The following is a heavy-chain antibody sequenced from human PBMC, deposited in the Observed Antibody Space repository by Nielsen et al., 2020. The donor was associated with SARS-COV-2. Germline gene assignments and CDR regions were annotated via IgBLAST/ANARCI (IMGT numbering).Heavy chain of an antibody. D-gene: IGHD4-17*01. Sequence: SETLSLTCTVSGGSISSGDYYWSWIRQPPGKGLEWIGYIYYSGSTYYNPSLKSRVTISVDTSKNQFFLKLSSVTAADRAVYYCARDYFGDYLDGFDIWGQGTMVTVSS. CDR1: GGSISSGDYY. CDR2: IYYSGST. CDR3: ARDYFGDYLDGFDI. V-gene: IGHV4-30-4*02. J-gene: IGHJ3*02.